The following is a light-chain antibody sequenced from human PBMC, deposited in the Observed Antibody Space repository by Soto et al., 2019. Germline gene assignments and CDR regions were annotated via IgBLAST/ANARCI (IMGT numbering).Light chain of an antibody. Sequence: EIVLTQAPGTLSLSPGERTTLSCRASQSVSSSYLAWYQQKHGQGHRXXIYGASSRATGIPDRFSGSGSGTDGTITISRLEPEDFEVYYCQQYGSSPITFGQGTRLEIK. V-gene: IGKV3-20*01. CDR2: GAS. CDR1: QSVSSSY. J-gene: IGKJ5*01. CDR3: QQYGSSPIT.